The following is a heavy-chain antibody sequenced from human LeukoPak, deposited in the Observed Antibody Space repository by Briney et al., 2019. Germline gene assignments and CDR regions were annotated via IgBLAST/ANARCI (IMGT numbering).Heavy chain of an antibody. Sequence: PGASLRLSCAASGFTFSNYAMSWVRQAPGKGLEWVSVISGSGGDTNYADSVKGRFTISRDNSKNTLYLQMNTLRAEDTAVYYCAKPREGSGSYYKSFFDSWGQGTLVTVTS. CDR2: ISGSGGDT. CDR1: GFTFSNYA. CDR3: AKPREGSGSYYKSFFDS. J-gene: IGHJ4*02. V-gene: IGHV3-23*01. D-gene: IGHD3-10*01.